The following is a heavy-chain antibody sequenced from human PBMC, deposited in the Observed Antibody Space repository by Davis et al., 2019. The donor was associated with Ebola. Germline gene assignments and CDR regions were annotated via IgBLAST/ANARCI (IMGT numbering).Heavy chain of an antibody. V-gene: IGHV4-34*01. CDR3: ARTTRGSGWFLDY. D-gene: IGHD6-19*01. J-gene: IGHJ4*02. CDR1: GGSFSSYY. CDR2: INHSGNT. Sequence: MPSETLSLTCAVYGGSFSSYYWSWIRQPPGKGLEWIGEINHSGNTHCNPSLKSRVTISVDTSKNQFSLKLSSLTAADTAVYYCARTTRGSGWFLDYWGQGTLVTVSS.